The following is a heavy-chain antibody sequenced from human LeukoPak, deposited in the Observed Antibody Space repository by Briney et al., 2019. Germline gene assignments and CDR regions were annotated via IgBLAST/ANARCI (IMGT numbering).Heavy chain of an antibody. CDR3: ARTYSSSAMSYFQH. Sequence: AASVKVSCKASGYTFTSYGISWVRQAPGQGLEWMGWISAYNGNTNYAQKLQGRVTMTTDTSTSTAYMELRSLRSDDTAVYYCARTYSSSAMSYFQHWGQGTLVTVSS. V-gene: IGHV1-18*01. CDR2: ISAYNGNT. CDR1: GYTFTSYG. D-gene: IGHD6-13*01. J-gene: IGHJ1*01.